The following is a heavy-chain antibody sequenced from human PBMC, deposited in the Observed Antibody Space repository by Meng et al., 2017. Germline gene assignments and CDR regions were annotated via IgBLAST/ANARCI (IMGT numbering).Heavy chain of an antibody. CDR1: GIIFSNYE. CDR2: ITKDGSRK. CDR3: ARDFDY. J-gene: IGHJ4*02. V-gene: IGHV3-30*16. Sequence: QVEVVESGGDVVPAVMSLTLSCAASGIIFSNYEMHWVRQAPGKGLEWVACITKDGSRKYYLGSVRGRFTISRDNSKNTLYLEMNSLRSEDTALYYCARDFDYWGQGTLVTVSS.